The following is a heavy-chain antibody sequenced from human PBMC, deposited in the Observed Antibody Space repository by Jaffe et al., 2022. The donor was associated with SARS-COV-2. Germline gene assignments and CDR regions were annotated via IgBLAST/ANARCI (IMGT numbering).Heavy chain of an antibody. CDR3: AKEYFPRTIFVGAPDY. CDR1: GFTFSSYG. D-gene: IGHD1-26*01. Sequence: QVQLVESGGGVVQPGRSLRLSCAASGFTFSSYGMHWVRQAPGKGLEWVAVISYDGSNKYYADSVKGRFTISRDNSKNTLYLQMNSLRAEDTAVYYCAKEYFPRTIFVGAPDYWGQGTLVTVSS. V-gene: IGHV3-30*18. J-gene: IGHJ4*02. CDR2: ISYDGSNK.